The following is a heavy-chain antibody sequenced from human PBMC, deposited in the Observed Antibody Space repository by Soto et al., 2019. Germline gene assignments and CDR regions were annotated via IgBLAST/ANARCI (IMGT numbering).Heavy chain of an antibody. Sequence: GSLRLCCAASVFTFSAYTMNWSRPAPGKGLERVSSINGRGNYIYHADSVKGRFTISRDNAKNSLYLQMNSLRAEDTAVYFCAREDGIVGATSAFDYWGRGALVTVSS. V-gene: IGHV3-21*06. J-gene: IGHJ4*02. CDR2: INGRGNYI. CDR3: AREDGIVGATSAFDY. CDR1: VFTFSAYT. D-gene: IGHD1-26*01.